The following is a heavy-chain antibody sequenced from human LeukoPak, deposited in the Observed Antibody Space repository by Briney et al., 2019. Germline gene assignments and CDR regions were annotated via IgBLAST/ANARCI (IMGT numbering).Heavy chain of an antibody. CDR3: ARDLWFGEIGY. J-gene: IGHJ4*02. CDR2: ISSSSSYI. V-gene: IGHV3-21*01. Sequence: GGSLRLSCAASGFTFSSYSMNWFRQAPGKGLEWVASISSSSSYIYYADSVKGRFTISRDNDKNSLYLQMNSLGAEDTVVYYCARDLWFGEIGYWGQGTLVTVSS. D-gene: IGHD3-10*01. CDR1: GFTFSSYS.